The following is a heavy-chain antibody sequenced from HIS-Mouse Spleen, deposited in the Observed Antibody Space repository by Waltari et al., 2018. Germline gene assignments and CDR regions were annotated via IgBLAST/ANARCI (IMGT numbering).Heavy chain of an antibody. CDR3: ARKVTMIVVVDDAFDI. CDR2: MNPNSVNT. CDR1: GYTFTSYD. V-gene: IGHV1-8*01. J-gene: IGHJ3*02. Sequence: QVQLVQSGAEVKKPGASVKVSCKASGYTFTSYDINWVRKATGQGLEWMGWMNPNSVNTGYAQKFQGRVTMTRNTSISTAYMELSSLRSEDTAVYYCARKVTMIVVVDDAFDIWGQGTMVTVSS. D-gene: IGHD3-22*01.